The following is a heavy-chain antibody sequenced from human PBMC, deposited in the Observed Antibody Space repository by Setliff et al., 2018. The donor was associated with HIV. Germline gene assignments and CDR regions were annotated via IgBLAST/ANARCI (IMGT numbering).Heavy chain of an antibody. CDR2: INPSSGNT. V-gene: IGHV1-2*02. CDR1: GYTFTGHY. J-gene: IGHJ4*02. Sequence: ASVKVSCKASGYTFTGHYMHWVRQAPGQGLEWMGWINPSSGNTKYAQKFQDRVTMTRDTSISTAYMELSRLTSDDTAVYYCARAIAWGGSYWNFDYWGQGTLVTVSS. CDR3: ARAIAWGGSYWNFDY. D-gene: IGHD1-26*01.